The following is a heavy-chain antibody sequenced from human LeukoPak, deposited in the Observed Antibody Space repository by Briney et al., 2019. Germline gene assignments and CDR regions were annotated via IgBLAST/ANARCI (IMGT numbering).Heavy chain of an antibody. D-gene: IGHD5-12*01. CDR1: GGTFSSYA. CDR2: IIPIFGTA. J-gene: IGHJ4*02. CDR3: ARDPPFGGSELHNFDY. V-gene: IGHV1-69*13. Sequence: GASVKVSCKASGGTFSSYAISWVRLAPGQGLEWMGGIIPIFGTANYAQKFQGRVTITADESTSTAYMELSSLRSEDTAVYYCARDPPFGGSELHNFDYWGQGTLVTVSS.